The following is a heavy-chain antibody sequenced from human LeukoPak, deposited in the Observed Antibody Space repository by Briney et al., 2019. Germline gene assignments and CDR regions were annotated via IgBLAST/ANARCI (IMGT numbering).Heavy chain of an antibody. J-gene: IGHJ4*02. D-gene: IGHD3-10*01. Sequence: TSGTLSLTCAVSGGSISSNNWWSWVRQPPGKGLEWIGEIYHSGSTNYNPSLKSRVTISVDKSKNQFSLKVSSVTAADTAVYYCARDSLSAGSGTLDYWGQGILVTVSS. CDR2: IYHSGST. CDR3: ARDSLSAGSGTLDY. V-gene: IGHV4-4*02. CDR1: GGSISSNNW.